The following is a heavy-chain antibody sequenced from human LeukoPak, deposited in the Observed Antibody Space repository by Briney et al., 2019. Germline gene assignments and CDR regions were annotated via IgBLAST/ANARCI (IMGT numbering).Heavy chain of an antibody. CDR2: INHSGST. V-gene: IGHV4-34*01. Sequence: SETLSLTCAVYGGSFSGYYWSWIRQPPGKGLEWIGEINHSGSTNYNPSLKSRVTISVDTSKNQFSLKLSSVTAADTAVYYCARGQYYDFWSGYMALGAFDIWGQGTMVTASS. CDR1: GGSFSGYY. D-gene: IGHD3-3*01. J-gene: IGHJ3*02. CDR3: ARGQYYDFWSGYMALGAFDI.